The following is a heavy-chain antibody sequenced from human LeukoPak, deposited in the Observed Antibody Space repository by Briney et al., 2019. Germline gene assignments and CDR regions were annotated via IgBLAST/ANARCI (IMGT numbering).Heavy chain of an antibody. V-gene: IGHV1-69*13. J-gene: IGHJ5*02. D-gene: IGHD2-2*01. Sequence: SVNVSCKASGGTFSSYAISWVRQAPGQGLEWMAGIIPIFGTANYAQKFQGRVTITADESTSTAYMELSSLRSEDTAVYYCARRCSSTSCSIGGGWFDPWGQGTLVTVSS. CDR1: GGTFSSYA. CDR3: ARRCSSTSCSIGGGWFDP. CDR2: IIPIFGTA.